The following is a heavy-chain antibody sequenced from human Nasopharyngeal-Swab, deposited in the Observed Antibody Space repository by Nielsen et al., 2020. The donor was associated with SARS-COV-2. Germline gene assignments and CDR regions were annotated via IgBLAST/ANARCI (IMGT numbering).Heavy chain of an antibody. CDR3: AKLHHYYGESDY. CDR1: GFTFSSYA. J-gene: IGHJ4*02. CDR2: ISGSGGST. V-gene: IGHV3-23*01. D-gene: IGHD4-17*01. Sequence: GESLKISCAASGFTFSSYAMSWVRQAPGKGPEWVSAISGSGGSTHYADSVKGRFTISRDNSKNTLYLQMNSLRAEDTAVYYCAKLHHYYGESDYWGQGTLVTVSS.